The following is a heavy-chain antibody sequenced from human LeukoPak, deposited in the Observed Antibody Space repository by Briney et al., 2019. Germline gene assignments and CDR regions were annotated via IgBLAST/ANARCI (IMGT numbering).Heavy chain of an antibody. CDR1: GGSFSGYY. V-gene: IGHV4-34*01. CDR3: ARGEYDPYYFDY. Sequence: PSETLSLTCAVYGGSFSGYYWSWIRQPPGKGLEWIGEINHSGSTNYNPSLKSRVTISVDTSKNQFSLKLSSVTAADTAVYYCARGEYDPYYFDYWGQGTLVTVSS. D-gene: IGHD1-1*01. J-gene: IGHJ4*02. CDR2: INHSGST.